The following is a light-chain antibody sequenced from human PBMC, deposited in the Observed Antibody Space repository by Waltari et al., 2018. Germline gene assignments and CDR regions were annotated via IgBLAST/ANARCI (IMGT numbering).Light chain of an antibody. CDR2: EVS. CDR3: SSYLGYRADWV. Sequence: QSALTQPASVSGSPGQSITISCTGTSSDIGYYNFVSWYQQHPGPAPKLMLYEVSNRPPGVSNRFSGSKSGNTASLTIAGLQTEDEADYFCSSYLGYRADWVFGGGTKLTVL. CDR1: SSDIGYYNF. V-gene: IGLV2-14*01. J-gene: IGLJ3*02.